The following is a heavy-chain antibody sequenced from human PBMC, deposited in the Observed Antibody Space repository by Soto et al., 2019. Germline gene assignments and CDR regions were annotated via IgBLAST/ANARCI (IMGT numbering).Heavy chain of an antibody. CDR1: GGSISSYY. CDR2: IYYSGST. Sequence: SETLSLTCTVSGGSISSYYWSWIRQPPGKGLEWIGYIYYSGSTNYNPSLKSRVTISVDTSKNQFSLKLSSVTAADTAVYYCARDSPNDAFDVWGQGTMVTVSS. V-gene: IGHV4-59*01. J-gene: IGHJ3*01. CDR3: ARDSPNDAFDV.